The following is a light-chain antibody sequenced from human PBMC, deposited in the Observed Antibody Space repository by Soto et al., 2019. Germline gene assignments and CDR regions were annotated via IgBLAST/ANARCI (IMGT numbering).Light chain of an antibody. CDR1: QSVSSN. Sequence: EILMTQSPATLSVSPGERATLSCRASQSVSSNLAWYQQKPGQAPRLLIYGASNRATGIPDRLSGSASGTDFTLTISRMEPEDFAVYYCQQRSTWLTFGGGTKVDIK. V-gene: IGKV3D-11*03. J-gene: IGKJ4*01. CDR2: GAS. CDR3: QQRSTWLT.